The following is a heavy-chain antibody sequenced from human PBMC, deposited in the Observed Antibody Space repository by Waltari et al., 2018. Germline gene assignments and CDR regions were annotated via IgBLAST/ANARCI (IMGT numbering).Heavy chain of an antibody. CDR2: IGISTTYK. CDR3: ARGPWAPLDY. J-gene: IGHJ4*02. Sequence: EVQLVESGGGQVKPGGSLRLSCVGSGFTFSNYSMNWVRVAPGKGLDWVSSIGISTTYKFDADSVKGRFTVSRDNAKNSVYLQMNNLRVEDTAVYYCARGPWAPLDYWGQGVLVTVSS. V-gene: IGHV3-21*02. CDR1: GFTFSNYS.